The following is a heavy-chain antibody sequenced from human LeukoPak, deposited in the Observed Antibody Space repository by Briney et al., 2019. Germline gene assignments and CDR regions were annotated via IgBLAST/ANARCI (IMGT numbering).Heavy chain of an antibody. Sequence: PGGSLRLSCAASGFTFNSYAMSWVRQAPGKGLEWVSAIGGSGYTTYYADSVKGRFTISRDNSKNTLYLQVNSLRAEDTAVYYCTTYTSAFFDRWGQGILVTVSS. CDR1: GFTFNSYA. CDR3: TTYTSAFFDR. D-gene: IGHD3-3*02. V-gene: IGHV3-23*01. CDR2: IGGSGYTT. J-gene: IGHJ4*02.